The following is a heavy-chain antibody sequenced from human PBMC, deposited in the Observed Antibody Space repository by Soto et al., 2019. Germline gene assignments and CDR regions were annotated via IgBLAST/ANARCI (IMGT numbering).Heavy chain of an antibody. CDR1: GYTFTSYY. Sequence: QVQLVQSGAEVKKPGASVKVSCKASGYTFTSYYMHWVRQAPGQGLEWMGIINPSGGSTSYAQKFQGRVTMTRDTPTRTVYMELSSLRSEDTAVYYCARSRGNKWELLYWGQGPLVTVSS. D-gene: IGHD1-26*01. CDR3: ARSRGNKWELLY. J-gene: IGHJ4*02. CDR2: INPSGGST. V-gene: IGHV1-46*01.